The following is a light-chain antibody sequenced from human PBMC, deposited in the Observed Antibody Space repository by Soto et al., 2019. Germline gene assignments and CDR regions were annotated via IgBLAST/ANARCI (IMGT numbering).Light chain of an antibody. Sequence: EIVLTQSPGTLSLSPGERATLSCRASQSVTSNSLAWYQQKPGQPPRLLIYDASTRATGIPARFSGSQSGTEFTLTISSLLPEDFAVYSCQQYNNWTLTFGGGTKVDIK. CDR3: QQYNNWTLT. CDR2: DAS. J-gene: IGKJ4*01. V-gene: IGKV3D-15*01. CDR1: QSVTSN.